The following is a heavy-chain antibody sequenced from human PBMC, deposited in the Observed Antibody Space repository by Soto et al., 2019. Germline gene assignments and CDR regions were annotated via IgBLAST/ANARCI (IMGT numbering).Heavy chain of an antibody. CDR2: TYYRSKWYN. CDR3: ARAFPYRESSDWYFDY. Sequence: SQTLSLTCAISGDSVSGNSAAWNWIRQSPSRGLEWLGRTYYRSKWYNDYAVSVKSRITVTPDTSKNQFSLHLNSVTPEDTAVYYCARAFPYRESSDWYFDYWGQGALVTVSS. D-gene: IGHD6-19*01. CDR1: GDSVSGNSAA. J-gene: IGHJ4*02. V-gene: IGHV6-1*01.